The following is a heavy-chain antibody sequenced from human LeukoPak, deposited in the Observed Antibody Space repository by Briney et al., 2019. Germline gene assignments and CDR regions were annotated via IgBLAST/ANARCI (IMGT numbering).Heavy chain of an antibody. CDR3: ARGVAAAGRPIDY. Sequence: SETLSLTCTVSGGSISSNNYYWGWIRQPPGTGLEWIASIHNSGSTFYNPSLKGRVSRSIDTSKNQFSRKLSSVTAADTAVYYCARGVAAAGRPIDYWGQGTLLTVSS. V-gene: IGHV4-39*07. J-gene: IGHJ4*02. CDR2: IHNSGST. CDR1: GGSISSNNYY. D-gene: IGHD6-13*01.